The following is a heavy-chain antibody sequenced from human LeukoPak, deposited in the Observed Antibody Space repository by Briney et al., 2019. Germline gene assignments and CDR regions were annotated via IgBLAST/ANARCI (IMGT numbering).Heavy chain of an antibody. D-gene: IGHD1-26*01. J-gene: IGHJ4*02. CDR2: MNPNSGNT. Sequence: ASVKVSCKASGYTFTSYDINWVRQATGQGLEWMGWMNPNSGNTGYAQKFQGRVTITADKSTSTAYMELSSLRSEDTAVYYCARAVTGGGSYGYWGQGTLVTVSS. CDR1: GYTFTSYD. V-gene: IGHV1-8*01. CDR3: ARAVTGGGSYGY.